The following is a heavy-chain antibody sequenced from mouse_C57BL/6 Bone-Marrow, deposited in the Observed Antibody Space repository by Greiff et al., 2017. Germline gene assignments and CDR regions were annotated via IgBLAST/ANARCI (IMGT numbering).Heavy chain of an antibody. CDR1: GYTFTDYY. CDR3: AIPPYYYGSSTGYFDV. V-gene: IGHV1-19*01. Sequence: EVQLQQSGPVLVKPGASVKMSCKASGYTFTDYYMNWVKQSHGKSLEWIGVINPYNGGTSYNQKFKGKATLTVDKSSSTAYMELNSLTSEDSAVYYCAIPPYYYGSSTGYFDVWGTGTTVTVSS. J-gene: IGHJ1*03. D-gene: IGHD1-1*01. CDR2: INPYNGGT.